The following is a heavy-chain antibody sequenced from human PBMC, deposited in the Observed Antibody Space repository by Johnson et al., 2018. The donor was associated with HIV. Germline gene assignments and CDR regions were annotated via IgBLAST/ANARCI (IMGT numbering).Heavy chain of an antibody. CDR1: GLKFDDYG. V-gene: IGHV3-20*04. Sequence: VQLVESGGGVVRPGGSLRLSCAASGLKFDDYGMSWVRQAPGKGLEWVSGINWNGGSTGYADSVKGRFTISRDNANNSLYLQMNSLRAEDTALYYCARGVRDSSGYPFAFDIWGQGTMVSVSS. CDR2: INWNGGST. J-gene: IGHJ3*02. D-gene: IGHD3-22*01. CDR3: ARGVRDSSGYPFAFDI.